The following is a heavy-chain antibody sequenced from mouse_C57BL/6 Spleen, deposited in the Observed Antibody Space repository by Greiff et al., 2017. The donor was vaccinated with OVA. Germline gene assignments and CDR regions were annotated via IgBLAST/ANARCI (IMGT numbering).Heavy chain of an antibody. CDR1: GYTFTSYG. Sequence: VQLQQSGAELARPGASVKLSCKASGYTFTSYGISWVKQRTGQGLEWIGEIYPRSGNTYYNEKFKGKATLTADKSSSTAYMELRSLTSEDSAVYFCARRTAQATSFAYWGQGTLVTVSA. CDR3: ARRTAQATSFAY. J-gene: IGHJ3*01. V-gene: IGHV1-81*01. D-gene: IGHD3-2*02. CDR2: IYPRSGNT.